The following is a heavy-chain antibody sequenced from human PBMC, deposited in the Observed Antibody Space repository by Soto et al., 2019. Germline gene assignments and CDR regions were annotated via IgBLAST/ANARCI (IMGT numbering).Heavy chain of an antibody. Sequence: PSQTLSLTCAISGDSVSSNSAAWNWIRQSPSRGLEWLGRTYYRSKWYNDYAVSVKSRITINPDTSKNQFSLQLNSVTPEDTAVYYCASSRVGRAYCSSTSCYGGYYGMDVWGQGTTVTVS. CDR2: TYYRSKWYN. V-gene: IGHV6-1*01. CDR1: GDSVSSNSAA. CDR3: ASSRVGRAYCSSTSCYGGYYGMDV. D-gene: IGHD2-2*01. J-gene: IGHJ6*02.